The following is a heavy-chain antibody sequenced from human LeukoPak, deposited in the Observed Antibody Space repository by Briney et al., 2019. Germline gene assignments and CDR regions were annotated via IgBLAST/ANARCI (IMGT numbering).Heavy chain of an antibody. D-gene: IGHD1-26*01. Sequence: SETVSLTCTVSGGSISSYYWGWIRQPPGKGLEWIGYICYSGSTNYNPSLKSRVTISVDTSKNQFSLKLSSVTAADTAVYYCARSARGRGSYSAYYYYYMDVWGKGTTVTVSS. CDR1: GGSISSYY. CDR3: ARSARGRGSYSAYYYYYMDV. J-gene: IGHJ6*03. CDR2: ICYSGST. V-gene: IGHV4-59*01.